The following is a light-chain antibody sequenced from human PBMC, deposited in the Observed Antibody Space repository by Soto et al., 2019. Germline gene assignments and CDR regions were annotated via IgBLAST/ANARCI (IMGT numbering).Light chain of an antibody. J-gene: IGKJ1*01. CDR1: QSVSSY. CDR2: GAS. Sequence: IVLTQSPATLSLSPGERATLSCRASQSVSSYLAWYQQKPGQAPRLLIYGASSRATGIPDRFSGSGSGTDFTLTISRLEPEDFAVYYCQQYGGSPRTFGQGTKVDIK. V-gene: IGKV3-20*01. CDR3: QQYGGSPRT.